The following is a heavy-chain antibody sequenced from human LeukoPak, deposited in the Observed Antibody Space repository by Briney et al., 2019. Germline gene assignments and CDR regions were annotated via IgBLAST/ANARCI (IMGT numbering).Heavy chain of an antibody. CDR1: GFTFNHHG. D-gene: IGHD3-22*01. Sequence: GWSLRLSCAASGFTFNHHGMSWVRQVPGKGLEWVSGINWNGGSTGYGDSVKGRFTISRDNAKNSLYLQMISLRVEDTALYYCAGGDSSGWYFDLWGRGTLVTVSS. J-gene: IGHJ2*01. V-gene: IGHV3-20*04. CDR3: AGGDSSGWYFDL. CDR2: INWNGGST.